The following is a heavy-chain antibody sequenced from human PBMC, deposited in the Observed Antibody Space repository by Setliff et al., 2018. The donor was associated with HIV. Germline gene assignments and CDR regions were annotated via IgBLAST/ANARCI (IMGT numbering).Heavy chain of an antibody. CDR2: ITDSGNT. D-gene: IGHD3-9*01. V-gene: IGHV4-59*01. Sequence: ETLSLTCNVSGASISNYYWTWIRQSPGKRLEWLGYITDSGNTNYNPTLRRRVTISADTSKNQVSLRLRSVTAADAAVYYCARETQQSYNIVTGYNYYYGIDVWGQGTTVTVSS. CDR3: ARETQQSYNIVTGYNYYYGIDV. J-gene: IGHJ6*02. CDR1: GASISNYY.